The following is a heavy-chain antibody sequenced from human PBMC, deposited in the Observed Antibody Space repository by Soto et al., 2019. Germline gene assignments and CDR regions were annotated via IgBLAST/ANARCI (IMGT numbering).Heavy chain of an antibody. CDR1: GYTFTSYA. CDR2: INAGNGNT. CDR3: SRDLVNYDFWSGSNYYYYGMDV. V-gene: IGHV1-3*01. D-gene: IGHD3-3*01. Sequence: GASVKVSCKASGYTFTSYAMHWVRQAPGQRLEWMGWINAGNGNTKYSQKFQGRVTITRDTSASTAYMELSSLRSEDTAVYYCSRDLVNYDFWSGSNYYYYGMDVWGQGTTVTVSS. J-gene: IGHJ6*02.